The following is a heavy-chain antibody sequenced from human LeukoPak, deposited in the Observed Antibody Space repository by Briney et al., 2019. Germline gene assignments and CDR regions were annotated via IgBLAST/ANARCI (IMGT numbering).Heavy chain of an antibody. CDR1: GGSLRSYC. D-gene: IGHD2-21*02. Sequence: PSETLSLTCTVSGGSLRSYCWNWIRQPPGKGLEWFDYFYYSVSTDYNPSLRSRVTISVDTFKNQFSLKLSSVTAADTAVYYCARGDGEDELARDCSYFDLWGRGTMVTVSS. CDR2: FYYSVST. J-gene: IGHJ2*01. CDR3: ARGDGEDELARDCSYFDL. V-gene: IGHV4-59*01.